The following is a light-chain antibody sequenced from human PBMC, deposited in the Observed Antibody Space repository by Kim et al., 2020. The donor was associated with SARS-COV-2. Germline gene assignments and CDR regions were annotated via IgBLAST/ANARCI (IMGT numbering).Light chain of an antibody. J-gene: IGLJ3*02. Sequence: GQRVTISCSGTRYSIKINVVDWYQQLPGTAPKLLIFNNDQRPSGIPARFSGSKSGTSASLAISGLQSEDEADYYCAVWDNSLNGWVFGGGTKLTVL. CDR3: AVWDNSLNGWV. CDR1: RYSIKINV. V-gene: IGLV1-44*01. CDR2: NND.